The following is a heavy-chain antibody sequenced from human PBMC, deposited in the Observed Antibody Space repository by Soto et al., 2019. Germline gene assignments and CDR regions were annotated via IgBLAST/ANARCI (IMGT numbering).Heavy chain of an antibody. V-gene: IGHV3-48*03. CDR3: AREWYYYDSSGSPDAFDI. J-gene: IGHJ3*02. CDR2: ISSSGSTI. Sequence: AGGSLRLSCAASGFTFSSYEMNWVRQAPGKGLEWVSYISSSGSTIYYADSVKGRFTISRDNAKNSLYLQMNSLRAEDTAVYYCAREWYYYDSSGSPDAFDIWGQGTMVTVSS. D-gene: IGHD3-22*01. CDR1: GFTFSSYE.